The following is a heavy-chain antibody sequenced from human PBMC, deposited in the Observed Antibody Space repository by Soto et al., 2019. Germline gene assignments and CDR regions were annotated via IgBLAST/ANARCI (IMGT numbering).Heavy chain of an antibody. J-gene: IGHJ4*02. V-gene: IGHV4-39*01. Sequence: PSETLSLTCTVSGGSITGGSISSTTYYWGWMRQPPGKGLEWIASFFIGGNTYYNPSLKSRVTTSVDTSKNQFSLKLSSVTAADTAVYYCARQLIYWGQGTPVTVSS. CDR1: GGSITGGSISSTTYY. CDR3: ARQLIY. CDR2: FFIGGNT. D-gene: IGHD6-13*01.